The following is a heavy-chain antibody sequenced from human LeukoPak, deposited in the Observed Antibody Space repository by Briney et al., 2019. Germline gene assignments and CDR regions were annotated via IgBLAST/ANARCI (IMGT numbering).Heavy chain of an antibody. CDR2: INSGGST. CDR1: GFTFSNAW. D-gene: IGHD3-10*01. J-gene: IGHJ4*02. CDR3: ARDPGRSWFGESFPDH. V-gene: IGHV3-66*01. Sequence: GGSLRLSCAASGFTFSNAWMSWVRQAPGKGLEWVSVINSGGSTSYADSVKGRFTISRDNSKNTLYPQMNSLRDEDTAVYYCARDPGRSWFGESFPDHWGQGTLVTVSS.